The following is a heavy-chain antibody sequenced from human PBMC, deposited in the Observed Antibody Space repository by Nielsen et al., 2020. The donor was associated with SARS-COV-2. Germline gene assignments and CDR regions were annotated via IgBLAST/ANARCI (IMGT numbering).Heavy chain of an antibody. CDR2: ISYDGSNK. D-gene: IGHD1-26*01. Sequence: GGSLRLSCAASGFTFSSYAMHWVRQAPGKGLEWVAVISYDGSNKYYADSVKGRFTISRDNSKNTLYLQMNSLRAEDTAVYYCARDGEWEPGAFDIWGQGTMVTVSS. CDR1: GFTFSSYA. V-gene: IGHV3-30-3*01. J-gene: IGHJ3*02. CDR3: ARDGEWEPGAFDI.